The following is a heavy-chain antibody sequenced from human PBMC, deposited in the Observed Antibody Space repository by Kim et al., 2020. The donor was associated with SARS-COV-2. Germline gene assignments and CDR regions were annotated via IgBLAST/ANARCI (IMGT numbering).Heavy chain of an antibody. Sequence: GGSLRLSCAASGFTFSSYSMNWVRQAPGKGLEWVSSISSSSSYIYYADSVKGRFTISRDNAKNSLYLQMNSLRAEDTAVYYCARDRRDYYDSSGYYFRGRIYYFDYWGQGTLVTVSS. V-gene: IGHV3-21*01. D-gene: IGHD3-22*01. CDR1: GFTFSSYS. CDR2: ISSSSSYI. J-gene: IGHJ4*02. CDR3: ARDRRDYYDSSGYYFRGRIYYFDY.